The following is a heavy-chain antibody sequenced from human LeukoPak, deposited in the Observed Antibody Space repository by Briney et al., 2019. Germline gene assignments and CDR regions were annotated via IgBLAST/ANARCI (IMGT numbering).Heavy chain of an antibody. CDR2: IYTSGST. CDR3: ASGRSVLRYFDWFDASDI. V-gene: IGHV4-61*02. J-gene: IGHJ3*02. Sequence: SETLSLTCTVSGGSISSGSCYWSWIRQPAGKGLEWIGRIYTSGSTNYNPSLKSRVTISVDTSKNQFSLKLSSMTAADTAVYYCASGRSVLRYFDWFDASDIWGQGTMVTVSS. D-gene: IGHD3-9*01. CDR1: GGSISSGSCY.